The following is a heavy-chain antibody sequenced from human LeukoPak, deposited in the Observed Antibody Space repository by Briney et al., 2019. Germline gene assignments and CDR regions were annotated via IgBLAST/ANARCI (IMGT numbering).Heavy chain of an antibody. CDR3: TTDQGSWYFDY. D-gene: IGHD6-13*01. V-gene: IGHV3-15*01. CDR2: IKSRTDGGTT. Sequence: GGSLRLSCAAPGFTFSNALMSGVRQAPGKGLEWVGRIKSRTDGGTTDYAAPVKGRFTISRDDSKNTLYPQMNSLKTEDTAVYYCTTDQGSWYFDYWGEETLVTVSS. J-gene: IGHJ4*02. CDR1: GFTFSNAL.